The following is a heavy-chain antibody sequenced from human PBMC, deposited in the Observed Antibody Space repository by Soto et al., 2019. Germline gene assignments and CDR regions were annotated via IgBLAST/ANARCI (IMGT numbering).Heavy chain of an antibody. CDR1: GYTLTELS. J-gene: IGHJ4*02. V-gene: IGHV1-24*01. CDR3: ATHRNAFPRLWPYYFDY. Sequence: ASVKVSCKVSGYTLTELSMHWVRQAPGKGLEWMGGFDPEDGETIYAQKFQGRVTMTEDTSTDTAYMELSSLRSEDTAVYYCATHRNAFPRLWPYYFDYWGQGTLVTVSS. CDR2: FDPEDGET. D-gene: IGHD5-12*01.